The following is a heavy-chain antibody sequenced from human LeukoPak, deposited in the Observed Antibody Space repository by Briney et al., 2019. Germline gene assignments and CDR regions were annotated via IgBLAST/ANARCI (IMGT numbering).Heavy chain of an antibody. CDR3: ARERALRSYYYGMDV. CDR2: ISSSSSYI. Sequence: AGGSLRLSCAASGFTFSSYSMNWVRQAPGKGLEWVSSISSSSSYIYYADSVKGRFTISRDNAKNSLYLQMNSLRAEDTAVYYCARERALRSYYYGMDVWGQGTTVTVSS. J-gene: IGHJ6*02. V-gene: IGHV3-21*01. CDR1: GFTFSSYS. D-gene: IGHD5-12*01.